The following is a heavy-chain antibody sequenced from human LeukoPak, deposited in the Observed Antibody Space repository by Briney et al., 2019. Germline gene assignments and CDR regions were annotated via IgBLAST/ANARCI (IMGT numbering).Heavy chain of an antibody. J-gene: IGHJ4*02. CDR1: GGSIRSYY. Sequence: SETLSLTCTVSGGSIRSYYWSWIRQPPGKGLEWIGYIYYSGTTNYNPSLKSRVRISVDTSENQFSLKQSSVTAADTAVYYCARCPADYYDSSGYYPNYFDYWGQGTLVTVSS. CDR2: IYYSGTT. CDR3: ARCPADYYDSSGYYPNYFDY. D-gene: IGHD3-22*01. V-gene: IGHV4-59*01.